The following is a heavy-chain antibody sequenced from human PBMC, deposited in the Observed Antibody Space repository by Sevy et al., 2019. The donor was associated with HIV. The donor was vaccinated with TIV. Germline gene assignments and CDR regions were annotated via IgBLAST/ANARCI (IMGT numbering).Heavy chain of an antibody. Sequence: ASVKVSCKASGYTFTGYYMHWVRQAPGQGLEWMGRINPNSGGTNYEQKFQGRVTMTRDTSISTAYMELSRLRSGDTAVYYCARVELDNAFDFWGQGTMVTVS. V-gene: IGHV1-2*06. CDR1: GYTFTGYY. J-gene: IGHJ3*01. D-gene: IGHD1-1*01. CDR3: ARVELDNAFDF. CDR2: INPNSGGT.